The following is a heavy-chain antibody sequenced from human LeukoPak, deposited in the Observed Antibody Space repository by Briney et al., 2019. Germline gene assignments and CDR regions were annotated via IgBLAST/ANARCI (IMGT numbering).Heavy chain of an antibody. V-gene: IGHV7-4-1*02. Sequence: ASVKVSCKASGYTFTSYAMNWVRQAPGQGLEWMGWINTNTGDPTYAQGFTGRFVFSLDTSVSTAYLQISSLKAEDTAVYYCARSHDFWSGYSNWFDPWGQGTLVTVSS. CDR1: GYTFTSYA. CDR2: INTNTGDP. J-gene: IGHJ5*02. CDR3: ARSHDFWSGYSNWFDP. D-gene: IGHD3-3*01.